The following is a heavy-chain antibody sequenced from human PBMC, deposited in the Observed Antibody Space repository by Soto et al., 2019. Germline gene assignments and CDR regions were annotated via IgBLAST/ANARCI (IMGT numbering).Heavy chain of an antibody. CDR2: IYHSGST. CDR1: GGSISSSSYY. Sequence: SETLSLTCTVSGGSISSSSYYWGWIRQPPGKGLEWIGSIYHSGSTNYNPSLKSRVTISVDTSKNQFSLKLTSVTAADTAVYYCARDKITGLFDYWGQGTLVTVSS. J-gene: IGHJ4*02. CDR3: ARDKITGLFDY. D-gene: IGHD2-8*02. V-gene: IGHV4-39*07.